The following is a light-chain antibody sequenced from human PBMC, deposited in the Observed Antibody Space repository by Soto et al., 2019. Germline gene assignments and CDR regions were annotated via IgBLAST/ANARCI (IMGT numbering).Light chain of an antibody. CDR1: QSIHID. CDR2: GAS. Sequence: EIVLTQSPGTLSVSPGERVTLLYRAIQSIHIDLAWYQQKPGQAPRLLIYGASTRATDMPGRFRGSGAGAEFTLTISSLQSEDSAVYYCQQYRGWPRTFGQGTKVEIK. V-gene: IGKV3D-15*01. CDR3: QQYRGWPRT. J-gene: IGKJ1*01.